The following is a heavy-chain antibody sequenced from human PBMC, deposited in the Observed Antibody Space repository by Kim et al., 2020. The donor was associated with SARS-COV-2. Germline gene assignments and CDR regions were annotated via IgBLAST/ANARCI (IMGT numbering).Heavy chain of an antibody. J-gene: IGHJ4*02. V-gene: IGHV6-1*01. CDR1: GDSVSNNGRA. D-gene: IGHD6-13*01. Sequence: SQTLSLTCAISGDSVSNNGRAWNWIRQSPSRGLEWLGRTYYMSQWFHDYAESVKSRIIISPDTSKNQFSLQLNSVTPEDTAVYYCARASGSSYDYWGPGALVTVSS. CDR3: ARASGSSYDY. CDR2: TYYMSQWFH.